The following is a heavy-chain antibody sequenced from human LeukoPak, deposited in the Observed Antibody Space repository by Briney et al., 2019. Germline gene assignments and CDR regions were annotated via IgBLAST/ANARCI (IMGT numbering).Heavy chain of an antibody. CDR2: INIDGSTI. V-gene: IGHV3-74*01. Sequence: GGSLRLSCVPSGFTCSSYCMHWVGQAPGKGLVWVSRINIDGSTINYADSVKGRFTISRDNAKNTLYLQMNSRRAEDTAVYYCARAGQYRFDYWGQGTLVTVSS. J-gene: IGHJ4*02. CDR3: ARAGQYRFDY. D-gene: IGHD2-2*01. CDR1: GFTCSSYC.